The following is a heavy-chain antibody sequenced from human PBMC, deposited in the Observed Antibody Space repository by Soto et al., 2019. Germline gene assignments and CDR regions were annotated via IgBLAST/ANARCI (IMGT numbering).Heavy chain of an antibody. J-gene: IGHJ3*02. D-gene: IGHD2-15*01. V-gene: IGHV1-2*04. CDR3: ARAVVVVAARLEAFDI. Sequence: VQLVQSGAEVKQPGASVKVSCKASGYTFTGYYMHWVRQAPGQGLEWMGWINPNSGGTNYAQKFQGWVTMTRDTSISTAYMELSRLRSDDTAVYYCARAVVVVAARLEAFDIWGQGTMVTVSS. CDR1: GYTFTGYY. CDR2: INPNSGGT.